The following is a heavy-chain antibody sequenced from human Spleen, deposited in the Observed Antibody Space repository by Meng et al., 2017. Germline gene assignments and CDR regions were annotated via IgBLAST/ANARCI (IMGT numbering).Heavy chain of an antibody. D-gene: IGHD6-13*01. CDR1: DYTFTTSG. V-gene: IGHV1-2*02. Sequence: ASVKVSCKASDYTFTTSGISWVRQAPGQGLEWMGWINPNSGGAIYAQNFQGRVTLATDTSISTAYLEMRRLRPDDTAVYFCASVRGQQLVRVVYWGQGTLVTVSS. CDR2: INPNSGGA. CDR3: ASVRGQQLVRVVY. J-gene: IGHJ4*02.